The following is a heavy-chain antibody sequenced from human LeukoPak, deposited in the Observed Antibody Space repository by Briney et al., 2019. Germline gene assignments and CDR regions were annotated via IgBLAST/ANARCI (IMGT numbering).Heavy chain of an antibody. CDR2: IYHSGST. CDR3: AAKHYSGWYFY. J-gene: IGHJ4*02. CDR1: GGSIASSNW. Sequence: SGTLSLTCAVSGGSIASSNWWSWVRQPPGKGLEWIGEIYHSGSTNYNPSLESRVTISVDKSKNQFSLKLTSMTAADTAVYYCAAKHYSGWYFYWGQGTLVTVSS. V-gene: IGHV4-4*02. D-gene: IGHD6-19*01.